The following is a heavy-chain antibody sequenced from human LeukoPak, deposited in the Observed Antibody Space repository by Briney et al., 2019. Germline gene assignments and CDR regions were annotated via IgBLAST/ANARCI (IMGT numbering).Heavy chain of an antibody. CDR1: GYTFTDNA. CDR3: ARERDRTFDF. D-gene: IGHD1-1*01. Sequence: GASVKVSCKASGYTFTDNAMHWVRQTPGQGLEWVGWINPNSGGAILAQQFQGRVRMIRDTSISTAYMEVIRLVSDDTAVYYCARERDRTFDFWGQGTLVTVSS. V-gene: IGHV1-2*02. CDR2: INPNSGGA. J-gene: IGHJ4*02.